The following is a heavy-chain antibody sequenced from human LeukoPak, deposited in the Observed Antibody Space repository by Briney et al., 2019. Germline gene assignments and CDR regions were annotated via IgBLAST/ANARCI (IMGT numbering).Heavy chain of an antibody. CDR1: GFTFSSYA. CDR2: ISYDGSNK. J-gene: IGHJ1*01. CDR3: ARDRGIAAAGTPGHEYFQH. V-gene: IGHV3-30*04. D-gene: IGHD6-13*01. Sequence: GGSLRLSCAASGFTFSSYAMHWVRQAPGKGLEWVAVISYDGSNKYYADSVKGRFTISRDNSKNTLYLQMNSLRAEDTAVYHCARDRGIAAAGTPGHEYFQHWGQGTLVTVSS.